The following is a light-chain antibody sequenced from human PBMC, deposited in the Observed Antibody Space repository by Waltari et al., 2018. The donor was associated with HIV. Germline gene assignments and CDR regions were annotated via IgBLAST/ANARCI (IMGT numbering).Light chain of an antibody. CDR3: SSYANKNGFYVV. CDR1: NRDTGGFNF. Sequence: QSALTQPPSASGSPGPSVTISCTGTNRDTGGFNFVPWYQQHPGKAPKLVISEVTKRPSGVPGRFSGSKSGTTASLTVSGLQAEDEADYYCSSYANKNGFYVVFGGGTRLTVL. V-gene: IGLV2-8*01. CDR2: EVT. J-gene: IGLJ2*01.